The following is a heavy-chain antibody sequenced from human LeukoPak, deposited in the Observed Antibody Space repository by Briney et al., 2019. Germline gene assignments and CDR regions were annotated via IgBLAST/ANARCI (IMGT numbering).Heavy chain of an antibody. CDR3: ARVTGYYFDS. V-gene: IGHV3-21*01. J-gene: IGHJ4*02. D-gene: IGHD3-10*01. CDR2: ISPSSDYI. CDR1: GFTFSSYN. Sequence: GGSLRLSCAASGFTFSSYNINWVRQTPGKGLEWVSSISPSSDYIYYTDSVKGRSTISRDNAKNSLYLQLNSLRAEDTAVYYCARVTGYYFDSWGQGTLVTVSS.